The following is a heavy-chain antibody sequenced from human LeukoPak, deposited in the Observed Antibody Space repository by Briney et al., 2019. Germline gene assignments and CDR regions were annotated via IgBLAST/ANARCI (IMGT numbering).Heavy chain of an antibody. CDR2: IIPIFGTA. V-gene: IGHV1-69*13. CDR3: ANRRRASRGYGMDV. Sequence: GASVKVSCKASGGTFSSYAISWVRQAPGQGLEWMGGIIPIFGTANYAQKFQGRVTITADESTSIAYMELSSLRSEDTAVYYCANRRRASRGYGMDVWGQGITVTVSS. J-gene: IGHJ6*02. D-gene: IGHD1-1*01. CDR1: GGTFSSYA.